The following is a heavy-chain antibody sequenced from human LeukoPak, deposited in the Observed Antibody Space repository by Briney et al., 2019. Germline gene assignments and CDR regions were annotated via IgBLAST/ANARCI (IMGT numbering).Heavy chain of an antibody. J-gene: IGHJ5*02. CDR3: AREAGPRDITMIVVVHRLEDWFDP. Sequence: GASVKVSCKVSGYTLTELSMHWVRQAPGKGLEWMGGFDPEDGETIYAQKFQGRVTMTEDTSTDTAYMELSSLRSEDTAVYYCAREAGPRDITMIVVVHRLEDWFDPWGQGTLVTVSS. CDR2: FDPEDGET. CDR1: GYTLTELS. D-gene: IGHD3-22*01. V-gene: IGHV1-24*01.